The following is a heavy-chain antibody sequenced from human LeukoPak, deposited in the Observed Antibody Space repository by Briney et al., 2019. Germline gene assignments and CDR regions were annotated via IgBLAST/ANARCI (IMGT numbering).Heavy chain of an antibody. CDR3: AKDISAGVPAAKVFDY. CDR1: GFTFDDYA. CDR2: ISWNSGSI. V-gene: IGHV3-9*01. Sequence: GRSLRLSCAASGFTFDDYAMHWVRQAPGKGLEWVSGISWNSGSIGYADSVKGRFTISRDNAKNSLYLQMNSLRAEDTALYYCAKDISAGVPAAKVFDYWGQRTLVTVSS. D-gene: IGHD2-2*01. J-gene: IGHJ4*02.